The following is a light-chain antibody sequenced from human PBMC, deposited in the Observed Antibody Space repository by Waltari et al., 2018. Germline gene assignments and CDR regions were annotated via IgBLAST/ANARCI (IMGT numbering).Light chain of an antibody. J-gene: IGKJ1*01. CDR3: QQRISWLGWT. V-gene: IGKV3-11*01. CDR1: QSVSTY. CDR2: GAS. Sequence: EIVLTQSPAPLSLSPGESATLYCRASQSVSTYLAWSQQKPGQVPRLLIYGASNRATGIPARFSGSGSGTDFTLTISSLEPEDFAVYYGQQRISWLGWTFGQGTKVEIK.